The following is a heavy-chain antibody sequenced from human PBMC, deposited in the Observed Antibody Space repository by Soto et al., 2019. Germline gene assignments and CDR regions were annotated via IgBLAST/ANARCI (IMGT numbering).Heavy chain of an antibody. D-gene: IGHD3-16*01. V-gene: IGHV3-74*03. CDR3: AKDLSWGQCGY. Sequence: EVQLVESGGGLVQPGGSLRLSCAASGFTFSSYWMHWVRQDPGKGLVWVSSIKTDGTATQYADSLKGRFTVSRDNAKNTLYLQMNSLRAEDTAVYYCAKDLSWGQCGYWGQGTLVTVSS. CDR1: GFTFSSYW. CDR2: IKTDGTAT. J-gene: IGHJ4*02.